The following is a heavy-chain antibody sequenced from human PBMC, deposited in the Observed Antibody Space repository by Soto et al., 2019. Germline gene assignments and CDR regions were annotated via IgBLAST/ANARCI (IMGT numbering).Heavy chain of an antibody. CDR1: GGSISSYY. J-gene: IGHJ4*02. V-gene: IGHV4-59*01. CDR3: ARIAGGYFDY. Sequence: QVQLQESGPGLVKPSETLSLTCTVSGGSISSYYWSWIRQPPGKGLEWIGYIYYSGSTNYNPSLSSRVTISVDTSKNQFSLKLSSVTAADTAVYYCARIAGGYFDYWGQGTLVTVSS. CDR2: IYYSGST. D-gene: IGHD2-15*01.